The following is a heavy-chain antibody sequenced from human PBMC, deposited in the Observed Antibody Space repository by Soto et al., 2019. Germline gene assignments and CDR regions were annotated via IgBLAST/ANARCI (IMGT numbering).Heavy chain of an antibody. CDR1: GFTFSTCW. Sequence: EVQLVESGGGLVQPGGSLRLSCAASGFTFSTCWMMWVRQAPGKGLEWVANINQDGSERYYVDSVKGRFTISRDNAKNSLYLQMNSLRAEDMAVYYCVKDNRGSYWGQGTLVTVSS. J-gene: IGHJ4*02. D-gene: IGHD3-10*01. CDR2: INQDGSER. V-gene: IGHV3-7*01. CDR3: VKDNRGSY.